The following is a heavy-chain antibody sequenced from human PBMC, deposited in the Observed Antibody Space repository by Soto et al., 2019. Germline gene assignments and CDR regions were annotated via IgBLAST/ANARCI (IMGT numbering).Heavy chain of an antibody. CDR1: GGSFSGYY. D-gene: IGHD3-16*02. J-gene: IGHJ4*02. CDR2: INHSGST. CDR3: ARGTKNYDYIWGSYRYSPPPSY. Sequence: SETLSLTCAVYGGSFSGYYWSWIRQPPGKGLEWIGEINHSGSTNYNPSLKSRVTISVDTSKNQFSLKLSSVTAADTAVYYCARGTKNYDYIWGSYRYSPPPSYWGQGTQVTVSS. V-gene: IGHV4-34*01.